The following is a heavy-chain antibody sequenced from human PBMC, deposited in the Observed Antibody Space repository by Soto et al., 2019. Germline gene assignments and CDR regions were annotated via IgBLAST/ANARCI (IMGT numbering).Heavy chain of an antibody. CDR2: IIPIFGTA. CDR3: ASDRESMGANQDLDY. CDR1: GGTFSSYA. V-gene: IGHV1-69*01. D-gene: IGHD1-26*01. Sequence: QVQLVQSGAEVKNPGSSVKVSCKASGGTFSSYAISWVRQAPGQGLEWMGGIIPIFGTANYAQTFQGRVTINADESTRTAYMELCSLRSDDTDVYYCASDRESMGANQDLDYWGQGTLVTFSA. J-gene: IGHJ4*02.